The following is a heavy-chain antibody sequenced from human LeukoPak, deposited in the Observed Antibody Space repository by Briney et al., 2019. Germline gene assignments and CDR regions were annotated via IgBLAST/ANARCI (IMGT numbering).Heavy chain of an antibody. CDR1: GGSISSYY. CDR2: IYYSGGT. J-gene: IGHJ5*02. CDR3: ARDGVAVAGWFDP. D-gene: IGHD6-19*01. V-gene: IGHV4-59*01. Sequence: SETLSLTYTVSGGSISSYYWSWIRQPPGKGLEWIGYIYYSGGTNYNPSLKSRVTISVDTSKNQFSLKLSSVTAADTAVYYCARDGVAVAGWFDPWGQGTLVTVSS.